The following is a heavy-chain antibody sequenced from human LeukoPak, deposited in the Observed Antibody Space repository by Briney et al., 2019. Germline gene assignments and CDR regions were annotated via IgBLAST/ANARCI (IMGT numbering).Heavy chain of an antibody. D-gene: IGHD5-18*01. V-gene: IGHV4-59*01. Sequence: SETLSLTCTVSGGSISSYYWSWIRLPPGKGLEWIGYIYYTGATYNPSLKSRVTISLDTSKNQFSLKLSSVTAAGAAVYYCARAGYSYGTGNYFDYWGQGALVTVSS. J-gene: IGHJ4*02. CDR1: GGSISSYY. CDR2: IYYTGA. CDR3: ARAGYSYGTGNYFDY.